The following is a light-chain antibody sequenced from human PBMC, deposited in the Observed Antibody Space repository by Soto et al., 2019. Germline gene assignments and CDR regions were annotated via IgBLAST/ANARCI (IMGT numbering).Light chain of an antibody. Sequence: QSVLTQPASVSGSPGQSITISCTGTSSDVGGYIYVSWYQQHPGKAPKLLIYDVRNRPSGVSNRFSGSKSGNTASLTISGLQAEDEADYYGNSYRGTSTPCGFGTGTKVTVL. V-gene: IGLV2-14*01. CDR1: SSDVGGYIY. CDR2: DVR. J-gene: IGLJ1*01. CDR3: NSYRGTSTPCG.